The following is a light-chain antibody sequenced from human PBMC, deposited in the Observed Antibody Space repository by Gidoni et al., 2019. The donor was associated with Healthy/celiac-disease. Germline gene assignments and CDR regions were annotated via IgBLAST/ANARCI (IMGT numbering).Light chain of an antibody. CDR3: SSYTSSSTLVV. V-gene: IGLV2-14*03. J-gene: IGLJ2*01. CDR1: SSDVGGYNY. Sequence: QSALTQPASVSGSPGQSITISCTGTSSDVGGYNYVSWYQQHPGKAPKLMIYDVSNPPSGVSNRFSGSKSGNPASLTISGLQAEDEADYYCSSYTSSSTLVVFGGGTKLTVL. CDR2: DVS.